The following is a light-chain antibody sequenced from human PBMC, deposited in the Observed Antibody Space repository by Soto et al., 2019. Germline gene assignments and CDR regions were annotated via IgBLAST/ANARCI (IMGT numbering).Light chain of an antibody. CDR2: STS. CDR1: QSVSSSY. CDR3: QQYGSSPFT. Sequence: DIVLTQSPGTLSLSPGERATLSCRASQSVSSSYLAWYQQKAGRAPRLLIYSTSRRATGIPDRISGSGSGTDFTLTISRLEPEDFAVYYCQQYGSSPFTFGGGTKVEI. J-gene: IGKJ4*01. V-gene: IGKV3-20*01.